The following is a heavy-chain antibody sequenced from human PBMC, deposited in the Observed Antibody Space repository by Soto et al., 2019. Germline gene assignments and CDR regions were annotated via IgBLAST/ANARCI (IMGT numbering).Heavy chain of an antibody. V-gene: IGHV4-34*01. D-gene: IGHD3-10*01. J-gene: IGHJ5*02. CDR1: GGSFSGYY. CDR3: ARDRWYGSGSHRGWFDP. Sequence: SETLSLTCAVYGGSFSGYYWSWIRQPPGKELEWIGEINHSGSTNYNPSLKSRVTISVDTSKNQFSLKLSSVTAADTAVYYCARDRWYGSGSHRGWFDPWGQGTLVTVSS. CDR2: INHSGST.